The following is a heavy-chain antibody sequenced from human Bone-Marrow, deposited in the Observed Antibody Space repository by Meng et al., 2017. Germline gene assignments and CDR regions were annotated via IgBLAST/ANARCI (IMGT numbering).Heavy chain of an antibody. CDR1: GYTFPDYW. Sequence: QGAPGQSGAEVKKPGASVKVSCKASGYTFPDYWLHWVRRAPGQGLEWMGRINPKSGDTHYAQRFQGRVTMTGDTSISTAYMELSGLRSDDTAMYYCARDEDISAAGKLFGDYWGQGTLVTVSS. CDR3: ARDEDISAAGKLFGDY. D-gene: IGHD6-13*01. V-gene: IGHV1-2*06. J-gene: IGHJ4*02. CDR2: INPKSGDT.